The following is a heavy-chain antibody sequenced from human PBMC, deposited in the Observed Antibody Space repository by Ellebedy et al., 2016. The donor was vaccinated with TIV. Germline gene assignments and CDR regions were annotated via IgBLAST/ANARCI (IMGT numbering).Heavy chain of an antibody. J-gene: IGHJ6*02. CDR3: ARGIYGGNSDYYYGMDV. Sequence: SETLSLTCTVSGGSISSYYWSWIRQPAGKGPEWIGRLYTSGTTNYNPSLKSRVTMSVDTSKNQFSLKLSSVTAADTAVYYCARGIYGGNSDYYYGMDVWGQGTTVTVSS. CDR1: GGSISSYY. CDR2: LYTSGTT. V-gene: IGHV4-4*07. D-gene: IGHD4-23*01.